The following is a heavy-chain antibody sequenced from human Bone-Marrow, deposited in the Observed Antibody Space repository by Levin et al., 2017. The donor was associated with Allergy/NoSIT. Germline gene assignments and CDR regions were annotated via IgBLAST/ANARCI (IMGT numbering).Heavy chain of an antibody. J-gene: IGHJ2*01. D-gene: IGHD3-10*01. Sequence: SETLSLTCTVSGGSVTSSSYKWGWVRQPPGEGLEWIGSIFYNGNTYFQPSLKSRVTISIDTSQNQFSLKLSSVTAADTAMYYCARPSDGADWYFDLWGRGTLVTVSS. CDR2: IFYNGNT. CDR1: GGSVTSSSYK. CDR3: ARPSDGADWYFDL. V-gene: IGHV4-39*01.